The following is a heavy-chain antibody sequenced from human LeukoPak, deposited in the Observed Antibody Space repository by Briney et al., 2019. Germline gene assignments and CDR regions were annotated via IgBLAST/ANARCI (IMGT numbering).Heavy chain of an antibody. CDR2: ISNTGTYI. CDR1: RFSFSPSS. J-gene: IGHJ6*03. Sequence: GRSTRLSCAASRFSFSPSSTHCVRHPPGEGLEWVSSISNTGTYIYYGDSVKGPFTISRENAKNSVYLQMNSLRAEDTAVYYCASLAYDYSYMDVWGKGTTVIVSS. CDR3: ASLAYDYSYMDV. V-gene: IGHV3-21*06.